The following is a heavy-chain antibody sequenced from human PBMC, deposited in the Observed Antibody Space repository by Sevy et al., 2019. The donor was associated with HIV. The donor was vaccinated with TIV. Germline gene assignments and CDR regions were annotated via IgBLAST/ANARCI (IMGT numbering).Heavy chain of an antibody. CDR1: GYTLTELS. J-gene: IGHJ4*02. CDR3: ATTKDYYDSSGSPFDY. CDR2: FDPEDGET. Sequence: ASVKVSCKVSGYTLTELSMHWVRQAPGKGLEWMGSFDPEDGETIYAQKFQGRVTMTEETFKDTAYMELGSLRSEDAAVYYCATTKDYYDSSGSPFDYWGQGTLVTVSS. V-gene: IGHV1-24*01. D-gene: IGHD3-22*01.